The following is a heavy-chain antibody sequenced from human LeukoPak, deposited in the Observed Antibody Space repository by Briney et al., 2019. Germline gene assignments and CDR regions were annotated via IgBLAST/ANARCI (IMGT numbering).Heavy chain of an antibody. CDR2: INPSGGGT. Sequence: ASVKVSCKASGYTFTSYYMHWVRQATGQGLEWMGIINPSGGGTSYAQKFQGRVTMTRDTSTSTVYMELSSLRSEDTAVYCCASGDGYNAPFDYWGQGTLVTVSS. V-gene: IGHV1-46*01. CDR1: GYTFTSYY. D-gene: IGHD5-24*01. CDR3: ASGDGYNAPFDY. J-gene: IGHJ4*02.